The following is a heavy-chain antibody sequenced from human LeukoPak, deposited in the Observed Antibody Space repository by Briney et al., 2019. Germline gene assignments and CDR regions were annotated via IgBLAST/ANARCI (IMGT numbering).Heavy chain of an antibody. V-gene: IGHV3-23*01. CDR2: ISGRDGST. CDR1: GFTFSTYA. Sequence: GRSLRLSCAASGFTFSTYAMSWVRQPPGNGLEWVSSISGRDGSTYYADSVKGRFTISRDNSKNTLYLQMNSLRAEDTAVYYCAKDQWLVPGGAFDFWGQGTMVTASS. CDR3: AKDQWLVPGGAFDF. D-gene: IGHD6-19*01. J-gene: IGHJ3*01.